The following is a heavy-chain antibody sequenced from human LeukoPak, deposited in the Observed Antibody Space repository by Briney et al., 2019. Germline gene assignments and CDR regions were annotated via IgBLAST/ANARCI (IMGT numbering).Heavy chain of an antibody. Sequence: TSETLSLTCAVYGGSFSGYYWSWIRQPPGKGLEWIGEINHSGSTNHNPSLKSRVTISVDTSKNQFSLKLSSVTAADTAVYYCARGSTLHQSGYSYGFWGQGTLVTVSS. CDR2: INHSGST. J-gene: IGHJ4*02. V-gene: IGHV4-34*01. CDR1: GGSFSGYY. D-gene: IGHD5-18*01. CDR3: ARGSTLHQSGYSYGF.